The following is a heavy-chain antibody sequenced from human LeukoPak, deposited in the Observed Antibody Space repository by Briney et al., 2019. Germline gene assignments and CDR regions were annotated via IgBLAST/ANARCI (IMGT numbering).Heavy chain of an antibody. Sequence: PLETLSLTCAVSGGSISGWYWSWIRQPPGKGLEWIGHIYDSGTTNYNPSLKSRVTMSVDSSKNQFSLKLTSVTAADTAVYYCARETTLTGYSSGLGFNYWGQGTLVTVSS. CDR3: ARETTLTGYSSGLGFNY. CDR1: GGSISGWY. V-gene: IGHV4-59*01. CDR2: IYDSGTT. D-gene: IGHD6-19*01. J-gene: IGHJ4*02.